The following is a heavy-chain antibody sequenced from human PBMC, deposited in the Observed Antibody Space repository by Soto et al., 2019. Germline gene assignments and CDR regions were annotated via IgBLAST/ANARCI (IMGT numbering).Heavy chain of an antibody. CDR3: ARGTDY. CDR2: IYYSGST. CDR1: GGSVSSGSYY. J-gene: IGHJ4*02. V-gene: IGHV4-61*01. Sequence: QVQLQESGPGLMKPSETLSLTCTVSGGSVSSGSYYWSWIRQPPGKGLEWIGYIYYSGSTNYNPSLKSRVTISVDTSKNQFSLKLHSVTAADTAVYYCARGTDYWGQGTLVTVSS.